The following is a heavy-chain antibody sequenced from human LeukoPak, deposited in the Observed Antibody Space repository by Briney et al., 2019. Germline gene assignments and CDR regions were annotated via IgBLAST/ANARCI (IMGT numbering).Heavy chain of an antibody. Sequence: PGGSLRLSCAASGFNFYDYGMNWVRQAPGKGLEWVSGINWNGGSTGYADSMKGRLTISRDNAKHSLYLQMNSLRAEDTALYYCARGRYYGSGTYPSYHNYMDVWGKGTTVTVSS. J-gene: IGHJ6*03. CDR3: ARGRYYGSGTYPSYHNYMDV. V-gene: IGHV3-20*04. CDR2: INWNGGST. D-gene: IGHD3-10*01. CDR1: GFNFYDYG.